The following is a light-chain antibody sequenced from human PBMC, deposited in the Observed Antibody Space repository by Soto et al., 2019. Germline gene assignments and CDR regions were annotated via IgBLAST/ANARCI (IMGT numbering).Light chain of an antibody. CDR3: SSYTGRFTFV. CDR1: SSDVGGYNY. CDR2: EVS. J-gene: IGLJ1*01. V-gene: IGLV2-14*01. Sequence: QSVLTQPASVSGSPGQSITISCTGTSSDVGGYNYVSWYQQHPGKAPKLIIYEVSNRPSGVSNRFSGSKSGDTASLTISGLHAEDEADYYCSSYTGRFTFVFGTGTKVTVL.